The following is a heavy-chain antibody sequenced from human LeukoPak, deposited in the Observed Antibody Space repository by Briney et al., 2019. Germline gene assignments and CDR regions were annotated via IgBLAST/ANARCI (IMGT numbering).Heavy chain of an antibody. CDR3: ARLDSSSWYYMDV. V-gene: IGHV3-48*01. Sequence: PGGSLRLSCAASGFTFSSYGMSWVRQAPGKGLEWVSYIGSSSSTIYYADSVKGRFTISRDNAKNSLYLQMNSLRAEDTAVYYCARLDSSSWYYMDVWGKGTTVTISS. CDR2: IGSSSSTI. J-gene: IGHJ6*03. CDR1: GFTFSSYG. D-gene: IGHD6-13*01.